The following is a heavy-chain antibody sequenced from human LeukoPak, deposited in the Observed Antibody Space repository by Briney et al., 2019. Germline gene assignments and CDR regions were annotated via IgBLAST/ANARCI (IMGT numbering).Heavy chain of an antibody. D-gene: IGHD5-18*01. CDR3: ARGRGRGYSYGNNYFDY. Sequence: GASVNVSCKASGYTFTSYGISWVRQAPGQGLEWMGWISAYNGNTNYAQKLQGRVTMTTDTSTSTAYMELRSLRSDDTAVYYCARGRGRGYSYGNNYFDYWGQGTLVTVSS. CDR2: ISAYNGNT. J-gene: IGHJ4*02. CDR1: GYTFTSYG. V-gene: IGHV1-18*01.